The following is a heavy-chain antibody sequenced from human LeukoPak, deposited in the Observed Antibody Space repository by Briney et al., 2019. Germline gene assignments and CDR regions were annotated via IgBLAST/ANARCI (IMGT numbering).Heavy chain of an antibody. V-gene: IGHV1-46*01. J-gene: IGHJ4*02. D-gene: IGHD2-15*01. Sequence: ASVKVSCKASGYTFTSYYMHWVRQAPGQGLEWMGIINPSGGSTSYAQKFQGRVTMTRDTSTSTVYMELSSLRSEDTAVYYCARDLDRYRSGGSCYSPCYWGQGTLVTVSS. CDR3: ARDLDRYRSGGSCYSPCY. CDR1: GYTFTSYY. CDR2: INPSGGST.